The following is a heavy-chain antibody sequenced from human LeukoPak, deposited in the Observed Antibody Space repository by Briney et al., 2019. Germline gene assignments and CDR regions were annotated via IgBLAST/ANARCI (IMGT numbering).Heavy chain of an antibody. D-gene: IGHD3-9*01. CDR2: INSRSSAI. CDR3: ARGHILTGYYKRGPLDY. J-gene: IGHJ4*02. CDR1: GFTFSTYS. V-gene: IGHV3-48*04. Sequence: GGSLRLSYAASGFTFSTYSMSWVRQAPGKGLEWISDINSRSSAIYYADSVKGRFTISRDNAKNSLYLQMNSLRAEDTAVYYCARGHILTGYYKRGPLDYWGQGTLVTVSS.